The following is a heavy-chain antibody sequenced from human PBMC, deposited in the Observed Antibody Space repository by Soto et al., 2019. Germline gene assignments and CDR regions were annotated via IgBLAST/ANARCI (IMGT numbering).Heavy chain of an antibody. CDR3: LPSGLRYGNDAFDI. V-gene: IGHV3-74*03. CDR2: INDDGTIT. Sequence: EVQLVESGGGLVQPGGSLRLSCAASGFTFSRYWMHWVRQAPGEGLVWVSHINDDGTITTYADSVKGRFTISRDNAEKTVYLEMNSLRTEDTAAYYCLPSGLRYGNDAFDIWGQGTMVTVSS. D-gene: IGHD5-18*01. CDR1: GFTFSRYW. J-gene: IGHJ3*02.